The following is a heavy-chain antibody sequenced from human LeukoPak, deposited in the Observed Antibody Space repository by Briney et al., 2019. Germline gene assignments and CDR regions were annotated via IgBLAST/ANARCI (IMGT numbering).Heavy chain of an antibody. V-gene: IGHV3-7*04. J-gene: IGHJ4*02. CDR2: IKQDGSEK. CDR3: ARLRDPIKY. Sequence: GGSLRLSCAASGFTFSNYWMSWVRQTPGKGLEWVANIKQDGSEKYYVDSVKGRFAFSRDNAKNSLYLQMNSLRAEDTAVYYCARLRDPIKYWGQGTLVTVSS. CDR1: GFTFSNYW.